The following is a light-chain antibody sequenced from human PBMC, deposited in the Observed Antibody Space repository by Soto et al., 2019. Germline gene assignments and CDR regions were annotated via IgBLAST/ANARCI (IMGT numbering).Light chain of an antibody. CDR2: DAS. CDR1: QGIGDA. CDR3: QQFNDYPFT. Sequence: AIQLTQSPSSLSASVGDRVTITCRASQGIGDAVAWYQQKPGRPPKLLIYDASRLESEVPSRFSGSGSGTDFTLAISSLHPEDFTTYYCQQFNDYPFTFGPGTRVDIK. J-gene: IGKJ3*01. V-gene: IGKV1D-13*01.